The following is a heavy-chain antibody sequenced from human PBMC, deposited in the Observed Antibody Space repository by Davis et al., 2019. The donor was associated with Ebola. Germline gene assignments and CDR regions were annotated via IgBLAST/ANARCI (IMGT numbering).Heavy chain of an antibody. V-gene: IGHV1-46*03. D-gene: IGHD3-22*01. CDR2: INPSGGST. CDR3: ARLSNYYYDSSGYPGAFDI. Sequence: AASVQVSCKASGYTFTSYYMHWVRQAPGQGLEWMGIINPSGGSTSYAQKFQGRVTMTRDTSTSTVYMELSSLRSEDTAVYYCARLSNYYYDSSGYPGAFDIWGQGSMVTVSS. J-gene: IGHJ3*02. CDR1: GYTFTSYY.